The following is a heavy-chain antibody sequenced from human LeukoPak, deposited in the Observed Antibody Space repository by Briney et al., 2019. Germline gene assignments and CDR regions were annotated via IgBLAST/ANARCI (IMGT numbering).Heavy chain of an antibody. Sequence: PGGSLRLSCAASGFTFSSYAMSWVRQAPGKGLEWVSGITGSGGSTYYADSVKGRFTISRDNSKNTLYLQMNSLRAEDTAVYYCAKDKVSYGDLPYYFDYWGQGTLVTVSS. CDR2: ITGSGGST. V-gene: IGHV3-23*01. D-gene: IGHD4-17*01. J-gene: IGHJ4*02. CDR3: AKDKVSYGDLPYYFDY. CDR1: GFTFSSYA.